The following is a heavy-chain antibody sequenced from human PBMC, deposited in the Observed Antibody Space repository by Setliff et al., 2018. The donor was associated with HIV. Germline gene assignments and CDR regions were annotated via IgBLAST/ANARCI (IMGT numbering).Heavy chain of an antibody. V-gene: IGHV5-51*01. D-gene: IGHD3-22*01. CDR1: GYGFPTYW. J-gene: IGHJ4*02. CDR2: IYPDESDS. CDR3: ARVDMGYYYDSSGYSHFDH. Sequence: GESLKISCKGSGYGFPTYWIAWVRQMPGKGLEWMGVIYPDESDSRYSPPFRGQVTISADKSINTAYLQWSSLKASDTAMYYCARVDMGYYYDSSGYSHFDHWGQGTLVTVSS.